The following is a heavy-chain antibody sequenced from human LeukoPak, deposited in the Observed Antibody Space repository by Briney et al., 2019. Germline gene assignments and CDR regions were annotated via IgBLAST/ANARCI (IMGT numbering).Heavy chain of an antibody. J-gene: IGHJ5*02. V-gene: IGHV4-30-4*08. Sequence: TFGDYAMSWFRQAPGKGLEWIGYIYYSGSTYYNPSLKSRVTISVDTSKNQFSLKLSSVTAADTAVYYCARGVLQGGYNWFDPWGQGTLVTVSS. CDR1: TFGDYA. D-gene: IGHD3-10*01. CDR2: IYYSGST. CDR3: ARGVLQGGYNWFDP.